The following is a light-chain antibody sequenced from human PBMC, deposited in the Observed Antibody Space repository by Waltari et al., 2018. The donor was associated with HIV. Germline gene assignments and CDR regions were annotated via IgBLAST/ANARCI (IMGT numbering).Light chain of an antibody. J-gene: IGLJ2*01. V-gene: IGLV1-40*01. Sequence: QSVLTQPPSVSGAPGPRVAIPCTGRNSNTGAGYDAPWYQQVPGSAPQLLMFENRKRPSGVPDRFSGSKSGTSASLVITGLQAADEAVYYCQSYDNSLSNVVFGGGTKLIVL. CDR1: NSNTGAGYD. CDR3: QSYDNSLSNVV. CDR2: ENR.